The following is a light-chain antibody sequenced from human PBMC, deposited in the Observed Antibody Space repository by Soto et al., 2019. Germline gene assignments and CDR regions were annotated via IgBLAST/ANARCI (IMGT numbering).Light chain of an antibody. Sequence: EIVLTQSPATLSVSPGERVTLSCRASQNLHSFLNWYQQRPGQAPRPLIYDGSKRAAGVPDRIRGDGSGTDYTLANSSLVPEDFAVYYCQQRTRWPMTFGQGTRLEI. CDR2: DGS. V-gene: IGKV3-11*01. CDR1: QNLHSF. J-gene: IGKJ5*01. CDR3: QQRTRWPMT.